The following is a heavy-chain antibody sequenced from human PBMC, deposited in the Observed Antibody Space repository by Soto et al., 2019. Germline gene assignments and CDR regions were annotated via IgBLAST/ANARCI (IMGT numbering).Heavy chain of an antibody. CDR2: VSVPSGDT. D-gene: IGHD2-15*01. CDR3: ARTCRSGGSCYLEY. V-gene: IGHV1-18*01. Sequence: QVQLVQSGAEVKEPGASVKVSCKASGYSFSSFGISWVRQAPGQGLEWVGWVSVPSGDTSSAQNFQGRVTVTTDTSTSTAYLEVGSLRSDDTDVYYCARTCRSGGSCYLEYWGEGTLVTVSS. J-gene: IGHJ4*02. CDR1: GYSFSSFG.